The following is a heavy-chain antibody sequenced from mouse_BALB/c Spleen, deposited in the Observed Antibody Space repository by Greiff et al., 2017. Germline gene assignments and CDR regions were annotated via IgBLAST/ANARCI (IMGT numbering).Heavy chain of an antibody. Sequence: EVQRVESGGGLVQPGESLKLSCESNEYEFPSHDMSWVRKTPEKRLELVAAINSDGGSTYYPDTMERRFIISRDNTKTPLYLQMSSLRSEDTALYYCARHDYGLAWFAYWGQGTLVTVSA. CDR2: INSDGGST. CDR3: ARHDYGLAWFAY. V-gene: IGHV5-2*01. CDR1: EYEFPSHD. J-gene: IGHJ3*01. D-gene: IGHD1-1*02.